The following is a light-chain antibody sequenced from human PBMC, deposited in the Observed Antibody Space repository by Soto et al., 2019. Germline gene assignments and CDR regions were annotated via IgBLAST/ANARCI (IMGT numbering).Light chain of an antibody. Sequence: QAVVTQPASMSGSPGQSITISCTGTSSDVGSYYPVSWFQQHPGKAPKLIIYEVNKRPSGVSDRFSGSKSGNTASLTISGLQAADEAEYYCCSYAGDTTFVVFGTGTKLTVL. CDR3: CSYAGDTTFVV. CDR2: EVN. V-gene: IGLV2-23*02. CDR1: SSDVGSYYP. J-gene: IGLJ1*01.